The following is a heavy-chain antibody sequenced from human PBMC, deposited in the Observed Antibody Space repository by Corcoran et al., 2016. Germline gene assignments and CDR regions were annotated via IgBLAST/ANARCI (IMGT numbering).Heavy chain of an antibody. CDR3: ARDGSEYGSRTICRSGYYYYGMDV. Sequence: EVQLVESGGGLVQPGGSLGLSCAASGFTFSSYNMNWVRQAPGKGLEWVSYISRSSNTIYYADSVKGRLTISRDNAKNSLYLQLNSLRAEETDGYYWARDGSEYGSRTICRSGYYYYGMDVWGQGTPVTVSS. CDR2: ISRSSNTI. V-gene: IGHV3-48*04. CDR1: GFTFSSYN. J-gene: IGHJ6*02. D-gene: IGHD2-2*01.